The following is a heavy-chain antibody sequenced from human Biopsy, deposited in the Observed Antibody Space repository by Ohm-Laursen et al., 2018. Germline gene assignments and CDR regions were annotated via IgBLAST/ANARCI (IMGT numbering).Heavy chain of an antibody. J-gene: IGHJ3*01. CDR3: VRRFSSSGYFRCDAFDV. V-gene: IGHV3-21*05. D-gene: IGHD3-22*01. Sequence: SLRLSCAASGFTLSHYTMSWVRQAPGKGLEWVSYINVPSSHIYYGASVRGRFTISRDNAENAVDLQMNSLRAGDTAVYYCVRRFSSSGYFRCDAFDVWGQGTMVTVSS. CDR1: GFTLSHYT. CDR2: INVPSSHI.